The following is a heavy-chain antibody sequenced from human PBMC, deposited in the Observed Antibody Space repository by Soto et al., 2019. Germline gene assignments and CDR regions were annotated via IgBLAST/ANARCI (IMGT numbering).Heavy chain of an antibody. V-gene: IGHV1-69*12. CDR3: ARYLTYYYDSSGYITE. J-gene: IGHJ4*02. CDR2: IIPIFGTA. D-gene: IGHD3-22*01. CDR1: GGTFSSYA. Sequence: QVQLVQSGAEVKKPGSSVKVSCKASGGTFSSYAISWVRQAPGQGLEWKGGIIPIFGTANYAQKFQGRVTITADESTSTAYMELSSLRSEDTAVYYCARYLTYYYDSSGYITEWGQGTLVTVSS.